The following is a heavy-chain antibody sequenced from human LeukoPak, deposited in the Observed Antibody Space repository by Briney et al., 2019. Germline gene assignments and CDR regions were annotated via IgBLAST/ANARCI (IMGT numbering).Heavy chain of an antibody. V-gene: IGHV3-21*01. CDR3: ARDPDTVTTSYWYFDL. CDR1: GFTFSSYS. D-gene: IGHD4-17*01. CDR2: ISSSSSYI. Sequence: GGSLRLSCAASGFTFSSYSMNWVRQAPGKGLEWVSSISSSSSYIYYADSVKGRFTISRDNAKNSPYLQMNSLRAEDTAVYYCARDPDTVTTSYWYFDLWGRGTLVTVSS. J-gene: IGHJ2*01.